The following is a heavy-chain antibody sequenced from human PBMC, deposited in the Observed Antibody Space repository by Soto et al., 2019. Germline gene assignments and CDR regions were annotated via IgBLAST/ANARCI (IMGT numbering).Heavy chain of an antibody. CDR1: GFTFRSYV. CDR2: TSYDGSNN. J-gene: IGHJ5*02. Sequence: QVQLVESGGGVVQPGTSLRLSCVGSGFTFRSYVIHWVRQAPGKGLEWVALTSYDGSNNFYGDSVKGRFTIARHNSRNTVELHMDSLTFEYTALSDRARWGTTGGFDAWGQVTLVSVSS. CDR3: ARWGTTGGFDA. D-gene: IGHD3-16*01. V-gene: IGHV3-33*05.